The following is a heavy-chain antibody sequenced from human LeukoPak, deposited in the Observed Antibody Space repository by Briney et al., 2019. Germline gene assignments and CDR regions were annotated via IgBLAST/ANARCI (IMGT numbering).Heavy chain of an antibody. V-gene: IGHV4-30-4*01. Sequence: KSSETLSLTCTVSGGSISSGDYYWSWIRQPPGKGLEWIGYIYYSGSTYYNPSLKSRVTISVDTSKNQFSLKLSSVTAADTAVYYCAREETIVGVDYWGQGTLVTVSS. CDR3: AREETIVGVDY. J-gene: IGHJ4*02. D-gene: IGHD1-26*01. CDR1: GGSISSGDYY. CDR2: IYYSGST.